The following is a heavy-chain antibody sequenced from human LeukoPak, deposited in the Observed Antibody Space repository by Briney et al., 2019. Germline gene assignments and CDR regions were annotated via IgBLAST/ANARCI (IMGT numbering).Heavy chain of an antibody. CDR1: GFTFSSYA. CDR3: ARDDGDYGDYRDAFDI. J-gene: IGHJ3*02. CDR2: IYHSGST. D-gene: IGHD4-17*01. Sequence: LRLSCAASGFTFSSYAMSWIRQPPGKGLEWIGYIYHSGSTYYNPSLKSRVTISVDRSKNQFSLKLSSVTAADTAMYYCARDDGDYGDYRDAFDIWGQGTMVTVSS. V-gene: IGHV4-30-2*01.